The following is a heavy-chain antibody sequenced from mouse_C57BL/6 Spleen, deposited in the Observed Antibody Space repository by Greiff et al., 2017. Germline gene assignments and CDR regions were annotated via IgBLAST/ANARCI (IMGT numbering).Heavy chain of an antibody. Sequence: DVKLQESGEGLVKPGGSLKLSCAASGFTFSSYAMSWVRQTPEKRLEWVAYISSGGDYIYYADTVKGRFTISRDNARNTLYLQMSSLKSEATAMFDCTRDMGSTHWYFDVWGTGTTVTVSS. CDR2: ISSGGDYI. V-gene: IGHV5-9-1*02. CDR1: GFTFSSYA. J-gene: IGHJ1*03. D-gene: IGHD1-1*01. CDR3: TRDMGSTHWYFDV.